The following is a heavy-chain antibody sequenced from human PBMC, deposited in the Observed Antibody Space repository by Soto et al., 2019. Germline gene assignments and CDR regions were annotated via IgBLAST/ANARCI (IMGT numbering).Heavy chain of an antibody. J-gene: IGHJ4*02. D-gene: IGHD2-8*01. Sequence: SQTLSLTCAISGDSVSSNSAAWNWIRQSPSRGLEWLGRTYYRSKWYNDYAVSVKSRITINPDTSKNQFSLQLNSVTPEDTALYYFARDLDHCTNGVCYDGFDYWGQGTLVTVSS. CDR2: TYYRSKWYN. CDR1: GDSVSSNSAA. V-gene: IGHV6-1*01. CDR3: ARDLDHCTNGVCYDGFDY.